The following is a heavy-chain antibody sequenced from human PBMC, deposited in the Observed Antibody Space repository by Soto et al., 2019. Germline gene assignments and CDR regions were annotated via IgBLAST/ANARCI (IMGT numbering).Heavy chain of an antibody. D-gene: IGHD6-19*01. CDR3: ARFLGPSSSGWYRVSWFAP. CDR1: GYTITSYA. Sequence: ASVKVSCKASGYTITSYAVHWVRQATGQTLERMGWINAGNGNTKYSQKFQGRVTITRDTSASTAYMELGSLSSEDTAVYYCARFLGPSSSGWYRVSWFAPWGQGTLVTV. V-gene: IGHV1-3*01. J-gene: IGHJ5*02. CDR2: INAGNGNT.